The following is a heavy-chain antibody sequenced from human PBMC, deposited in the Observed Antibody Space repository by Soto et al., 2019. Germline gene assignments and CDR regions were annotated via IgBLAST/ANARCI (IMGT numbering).Heavy chain of an antibody. CDR3: ARDSTRIAAADY. Sequence: ASVKVSCKASRDTFTSYGISWVRQAPGQGLEWMGWISAYNGNTNYAQKLQGRVTMTTDTSTSTAYMELRSLRSDDTAVYYCARDSTRIAAADYWGQGTLVTVSS. CDR1: RDTFTSYG. V-gene: IGHV1-18*01. J-gene: IGHJ4*02. D-gene: IGHD6-13*01. CDR2: ISAYNGNT.